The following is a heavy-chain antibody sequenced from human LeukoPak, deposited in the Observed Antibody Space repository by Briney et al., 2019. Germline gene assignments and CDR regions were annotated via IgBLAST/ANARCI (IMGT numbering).Heavy chain of an antibody. D-gene: IGHD1-26*01. J-gene: IGHJ4*02. V-gene: IGHV1-18*01. CDR2: ISAYNGNT. Sequence: ASVKVPHKACGYTLHHYCYIWVRQAPGQGLEWMGWISAYNGNTKSAQKLQGRVTMTTDTSTSTAYMELRSLTSDDTAVYYCASDDKFLSGAYYQAFDCWGQGTLVTASS. CDR3: ASDDKFLSGAYYQAFDC. CDR1: GYTLHHYC.